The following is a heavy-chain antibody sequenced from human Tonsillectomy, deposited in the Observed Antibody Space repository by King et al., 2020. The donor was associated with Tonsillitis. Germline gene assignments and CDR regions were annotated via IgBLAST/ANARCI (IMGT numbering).Heavy chain of an antibody. Sequence: QLVQSGAEVREPGESLKISCKGSGYSFTSYWIVWVRQMPGKGLEWKGIIYPGDSHTRYSPSFQGQVTISAGRSITTAYLQLSSLKASDTAMYYCARGGNQRFFDYWGQGTLVTVSS. CDR2: IYPGDSHT. D-gene: IGHD2-2*01. CDR1: GYSFTSYW. V-gene: IGHV5-51*03. J-gene: IGHJ4*02. CDR3: ARGGNQRFFDY.